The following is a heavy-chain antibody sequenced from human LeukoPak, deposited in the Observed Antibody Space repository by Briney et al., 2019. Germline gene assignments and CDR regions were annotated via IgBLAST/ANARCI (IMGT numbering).Heavy chain of an antibody. J-gene: IGHJ4*02. CDR2: IQQDGSEK. CDR3: ARDRGFSYGIGF. V-gene: IGHV3-7*04. D-gene: IGHD5-18*01. Sequence: AGGSLRLSCAASGFTFSDYWMSWVRQAPGKGLEWVANIQQDGSEKYYVDSVKGRFTISRDNAKKSLFLQVSSLRGEDTAVYYCARDRGFSYGIGFWGQGTVVTVSS. CDR1: GFTFSDYW.